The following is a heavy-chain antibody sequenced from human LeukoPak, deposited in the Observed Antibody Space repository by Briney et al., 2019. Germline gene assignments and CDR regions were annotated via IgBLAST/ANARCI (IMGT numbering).Heavy chain of an antibody. Sequence: GGSLRLSCAASGFGFSDYYMTWIRQAPGKGLEWLSYISSTGDTIAYGDSVNGRFTISRDNAKNSLYLQMDNLRAEDTAVYYCARAGFVLLRGYGMVVWGPGTTVTVSS. D-gene: IGHD3-10*01. V-gene: IGHV3-11*01. CDR2: ISSTGDTI. CDR3: ARAGFVLLRGYGMVV. CDR1: GFGFSDYY. J-gene: IGHJ6*02.